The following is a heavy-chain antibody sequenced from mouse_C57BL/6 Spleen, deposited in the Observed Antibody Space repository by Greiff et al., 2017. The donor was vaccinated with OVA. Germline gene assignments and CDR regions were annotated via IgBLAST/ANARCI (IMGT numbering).Heavy chain of an antibody. CDR3: ARRYYGSSFGPFDY. J-gene: IGHJ2*01. V-gene: IGHV1-55*01. CDR2: IYPGSGST. D-gene: IGHD1-1*01. CDR1: GYTFTSYW. Sequence: QVQLQQPGAELVKPGASVKMSCKASGYTFTSYWITWVQQRPGQGLEWIGDIYPGSGSTNYNEKFKSKATLTVATSSGTAYMQRNSLTSEVSAVYYCARRYYGSSFGPFDYWGQGTTLTVSS.